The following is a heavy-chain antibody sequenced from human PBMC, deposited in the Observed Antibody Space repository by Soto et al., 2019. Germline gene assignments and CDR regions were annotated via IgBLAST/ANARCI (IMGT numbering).Heavy chain of an antibody. CDR1: GGRFTHYS. D-gene: IGHD6-13*01. CDR2: IIPIFNTA. CDR3: ARGQGQELVQGIEY. Sequence: QVQLVQSRAEVKEPGSSVKVSCKASGGRFTHYSFSWVRKAPGQGLVWMGGIIPIFNTANYAQKFEDRVTITADESTSTAYMELSGLRSDDTAVYFCARGQGQELVQGIEYWCQGTLVTVSS. V-gene: IGHV1-69*01. J-gene: IGHJ4*02.